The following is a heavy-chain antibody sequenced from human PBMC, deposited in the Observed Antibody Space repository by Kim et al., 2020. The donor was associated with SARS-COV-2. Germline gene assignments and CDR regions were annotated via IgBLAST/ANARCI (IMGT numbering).Heavy chain of an antibody. CDR1: GGSFSGYY. V-gene: IGHV4-34*01. J-gene: IGHJ4*02. CDR2: INHSGST. Sequence: SETLSLTCAVYGGSFSGYYWSWIRQPPGKGLEWIGEINHSGSTNYNPSLKSRVTISVDTSKNQFSLKLSSVTAADTAVYYCARGGPITMIVVVSLDYWGQGTLVTVSS. D-gene: IGHD3-22*01. CDR3: ARGGPITMIVVVSLDY.